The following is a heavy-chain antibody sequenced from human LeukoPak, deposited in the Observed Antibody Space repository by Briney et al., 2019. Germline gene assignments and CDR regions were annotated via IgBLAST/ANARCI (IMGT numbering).Heavy chain of an antibody. CDR1: GVTLSTYS. D-gene: IGHD3/OR15-3a*01. Sequence: GGSLLLSSAASGVTLSTYSMNWVRHAARKGLEWGSSVISSAGYMYYTASVKGRVTISRDNAKNSLYLQMNRLRAEDTAVYYCARGGVGLLIIRGWEYDIYGLDVWGQGTTVTVSS. V-gene: IGHV3-21*01. J-gene: IGHJ6*02. CDR2: VISSAGYM. CDR3: ARGGVGLLIIRGWEYDIYGLDV.